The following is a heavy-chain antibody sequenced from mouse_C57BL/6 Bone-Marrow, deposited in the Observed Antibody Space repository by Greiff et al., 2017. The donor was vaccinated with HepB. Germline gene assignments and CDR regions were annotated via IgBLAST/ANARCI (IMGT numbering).Heavy chain of an antibody. D-gene: IGHD1-1*01. Sequence: VKLVESGAELMKPGASVKLSCKATGYTFTGYWIEWVKQRPGHGLEWIGEILPGSGSTNYNEKFKGKATFTADTSSNTAYMQLSSLTTEDSAIYYCARRVRPYGSRFIYWYFDVWGTGTTVTVSS. V-gene: IGHV1-9*01. J-gene: IGHJ1*03. CDR1: GYTFTGYW. CDR3: ARRVRPYGSRFIYWYFDV. CDR2: ILPGSGST.